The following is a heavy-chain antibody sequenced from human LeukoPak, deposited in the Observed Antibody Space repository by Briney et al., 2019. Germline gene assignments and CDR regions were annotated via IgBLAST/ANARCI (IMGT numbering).Heavy chain of an antibody. D-gene: IGHD5-18*01. CDR2: INPNSGGT. Sequence: ASVKVSCKASGYTFTGYYMQWVREAPGQGLEWMVRINPNSGGTNYAQKFLGRVTMTRDTSISTAYMELSRLTSDDTAVYYCARSRYTAMVSFDYWGQGTLVTVSS. CDR3: ARSRYTAMVSFDY. J-gene: IGHJ4*02. V-gene: IGHV1-2*06. CDR1: GYTFTGYY.